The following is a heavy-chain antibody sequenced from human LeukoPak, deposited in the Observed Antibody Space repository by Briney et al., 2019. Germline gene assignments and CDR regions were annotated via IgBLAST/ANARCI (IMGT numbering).Heavy chain of an antibody. CDR1: GGSISSYY. J-gene: IGHJ4*02. V-gene: IGHV4-4*07. Sequence: SETLSLTCPVSGGSISSYYWGWIRQPAGKGLEWIGRIYSSGSTNYNPSLKSRVTMSVDTSKNQLSLTLTSVTAADTAVYYCARGYSYLLYWGQGTLVTVS. CDR3: ARGYSYLLY. D-gene: IGHD5-18*01. CDR2: IYSSGST.